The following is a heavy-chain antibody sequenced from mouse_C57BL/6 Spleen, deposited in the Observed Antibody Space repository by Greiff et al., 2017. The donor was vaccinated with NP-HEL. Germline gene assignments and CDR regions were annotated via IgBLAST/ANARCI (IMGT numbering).Heavy chain of an antibody. V-gene: IGHV1-64*01. J-gene: IGHJ1*03. D-gene: IGHD1-1*01. CDR3: ARSPHYYGSSYWYFDV. CDR2: IHPNSGST. Sequence: QVQLQQSGAELVKPGASVKLSCKASGYTFTSYWMHWVKQRPGQGLEWIGMIHPNSGSTNYNEKFKSKATLTVEQSSSTAYMQLSSLTSEDSAVYYCARSPHYYGSSYWYFDVWGTGTTVTVSS. CDR1: GYTFTSYW.